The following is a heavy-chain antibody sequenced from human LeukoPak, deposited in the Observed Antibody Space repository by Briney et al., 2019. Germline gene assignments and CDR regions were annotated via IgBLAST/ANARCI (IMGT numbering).Heavy chain of an antibody. D-gene: IGHD6-19*01. J-gene: IGHJ3*02. Sequence: PSETLSLTCTVSGGSISSYYWSWIRQPPGKGLEWIGYIYYSGSTNYNPSLKSRVTISVDTSKNQFSLKLSSVTAADTAVYYCARDLGKQWLVPLYAFDIWGQGTMVAVSS. V-gene: IGHV4-59*01. CDR3: ARDLGKQWLVPLYAFDI. CDR2: IYYSGST. CDR1: GGSISSYY.